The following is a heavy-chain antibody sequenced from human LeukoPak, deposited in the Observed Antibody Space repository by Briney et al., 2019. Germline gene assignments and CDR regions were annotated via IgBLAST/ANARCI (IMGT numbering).Heavy chain of an antibody. CDR3: ARKKYDILTGYYLDY. J-gene: IGHJ4*02. V-gene: IGHV3-7*03. CDR1: GFTFSSYW. Sequence: GGSLRLSCAASGFTFSSYWMSWVRQAPGKGLEWVANIKQDGSEKYYVDSVKGRFTISRDNAKNSLYLQMNSLRAEDTAVYYCARKKYDILTGYYLDYWGQGTLVTVSS. D-gene: IGHD3-9*01. CDR2: IKQDGSEK.